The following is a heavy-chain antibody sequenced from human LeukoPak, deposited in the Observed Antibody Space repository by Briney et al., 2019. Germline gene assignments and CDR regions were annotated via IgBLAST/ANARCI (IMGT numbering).Heavy chain of an antibody. CDR1: GDSISNYY. Sequence: SETLSLTCTVSGDSISNYYWTWIRQPPGKGLEWIGYIYYSGSTNYNPSLKSRVTISVDTSKNQFSLKLSSVTAADTAVYYCARVRAGVLRFLEWLAFDYWGQGTLVTVSS. D-gene: IGHD3-3*01. CDR3: ARVRAGVLRFLEWLAFDY. J-gene: IGHJ4*02. CDR2: IYYSGST. V-gene: IGHV4-59*01.